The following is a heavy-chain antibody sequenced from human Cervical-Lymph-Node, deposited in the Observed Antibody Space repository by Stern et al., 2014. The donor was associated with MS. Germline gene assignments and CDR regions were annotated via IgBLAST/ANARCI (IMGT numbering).Heavy chain of an antibody. Sequence: VQVGESGAEVKKPGASVKVSCRASGYTFTSLGNSLVRQAPGQGLGGVGWISAYNGKTSSAQKPQCRVNLTQETSPSTAYMELRSLTSDDTAAYYCASGSLEGFDPWGQGTLVTVSS. CDR3: ASGSLEGFDP. V-gene: IGHV1-18*01. CDR2: ISAYNGKT. CDR1: GYTFTSLG. J-gene: IGHJ5*02. D-gene: IGHD5-24*01.